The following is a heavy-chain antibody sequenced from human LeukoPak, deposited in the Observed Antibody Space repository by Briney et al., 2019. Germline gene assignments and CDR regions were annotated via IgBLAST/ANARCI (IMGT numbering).Heavy chain of an antibody. D-gene: IGHD4-23*01. CDR3: ASLAGGNSESSDAFDI. J-gene: IGHJ3*02. CDR1: GYTFTSYY. CDR2: INPSGGST. V-gene: IGHV1-46*01. Sequence: ASVKVSCKASGYTFTSYYMDWVRQAPGQGLEWMGIINPSGGSTSYAQKFQGRVTTTRDMSTSTVYMELSSLRSEDTAVYYCASLAGGNSESSDAFDIWGQGTMVTVSS.